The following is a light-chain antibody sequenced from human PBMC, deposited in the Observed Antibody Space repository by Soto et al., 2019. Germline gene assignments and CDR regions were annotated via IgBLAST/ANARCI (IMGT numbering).Light chain of an antibody. J-gene: IGKJ2*01. V-gene: IGKV1-12*01. CDR1: QSISNW. CDR3: QQGNSFPYT. CDR2: DAS. Sequence: DIQMTQSPSSVSASVGDRVTITCRASQSISNWLAWYQQKPGKAPKLLIYDASSLQSGVPSRFSGSQSGADFTLTISSLQPEDFATYYCQQGNSFPYTFGQGTNLEIK.